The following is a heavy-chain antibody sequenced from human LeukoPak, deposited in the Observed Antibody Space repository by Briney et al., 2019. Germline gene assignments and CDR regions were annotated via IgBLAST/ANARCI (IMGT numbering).Heavy chain of an antibody. V-gene: IGHV3-21*01. CDR3: ATPNVDTKDY. CDR1: GFTFSSYS. CDR2: ISSSSSYI. D-gene: IGHD5-18*01. Sequence: GGSLRLSCAASGFTFSSYSMNWVRQAPGRGLEWVSSISSSSSYIYYADSVKGRFTISRDNAKNSLYLQMNSLRAEDTAVYYCATPNVDTKDYWGQGTLVTVSS. J-gene: IGHJ4*02.